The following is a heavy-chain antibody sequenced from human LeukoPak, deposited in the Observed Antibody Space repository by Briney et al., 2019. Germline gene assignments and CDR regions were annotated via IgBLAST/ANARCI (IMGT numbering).Heavy chain of an antibody. CDR3: ARHGVPGSGWPEFDY. CDR1: GGSISSSSHY. J-gene: IGHJ4*02. V-gene: IGHV4-39*01. Sequence: SETLSLTCTVSGGSISSSSHYWRWIRQPPGKGLEWIGYIHYSGSTHYNPSLKSRFTISVDTSKNQFFLKLSSVTAPDTAVYYCARHGVPGSGWPEFDYWGQGTLVTVSS. D-gene: IGHD6-19*01. CDR2: IHYSGST.